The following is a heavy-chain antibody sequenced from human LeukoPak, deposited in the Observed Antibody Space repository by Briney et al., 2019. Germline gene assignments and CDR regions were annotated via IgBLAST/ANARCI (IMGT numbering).Heavy chain of an antibody. D-gene: IGHD6-19*01. CDR3: ARTREQWQVLDY. CDR2: IYSGGST. J-gene: IGHJ4*02. V-gene: IGHV3-66*01. Sequence: GGSLRLSCAASGFTFSDNYMSWVRQAPGKGLEWVSVIYSGGSTYYADSVKGRFTISRDNSKNTLYLQMNSLRAEDTAVYYCARTREQWQVLDYWGQGTLVIVSS. CDR1: GFTFSDNY.